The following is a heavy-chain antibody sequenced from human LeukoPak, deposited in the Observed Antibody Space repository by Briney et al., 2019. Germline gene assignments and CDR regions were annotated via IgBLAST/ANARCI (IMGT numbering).Heavy chain of an antibody. CDR3: ASYGSRYSSGWYRPTEDY. Sequence: PGGSLRLSCAASGFTFSDYYMSWIRQAPGKGLEWVSYISSSGSTIYYADSVKGRFTISRDNAKNSLYLQMNSLRAEDTAVYYCASYGSRYSSGWYRPTEDYWGQGTLVTVSS. J-gene: IGHJ4*02. V-gene: IGHV3-11*04. D-gene: IGHD6-19*01. CDR2: ISSSGSTI. CDR1: GFTFSDYY.